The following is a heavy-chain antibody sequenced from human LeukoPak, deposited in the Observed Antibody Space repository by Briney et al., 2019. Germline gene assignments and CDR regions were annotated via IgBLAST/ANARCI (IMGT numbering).Heavy chain of an antibody. Sequence: GGSLRLSCAASGFTFSDYYMSWIRQAPGKGLEWVSYISSSGSTIYYADSVKGRFTISRDNAKNSLYLQMNSLRAEDTAVYYCARDLRQLWDEDWFDPWGQGTLVTVSS. J-gene: IGHJ5*02. D-gene: IGHD5-18*01. CDR1: GFTFSDYY. CDR2: ISSSGSTI. V-gene: IGHV3-11*04. CDR3: ARDLRQLWDEDWFDP.